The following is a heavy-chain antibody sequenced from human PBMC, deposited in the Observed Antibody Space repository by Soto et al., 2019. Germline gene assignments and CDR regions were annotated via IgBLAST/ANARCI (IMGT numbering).Heavy chain of an antibody. CDR1: GYSFTSYW. CDR3: ARDRRLRFLEWLSPAGGMDV. CDR2: IYPGDSDT. J-gene: IGHJ6*02. D-gene: IGHD3-3*01. Sequence: GESLKISCKGSGYSFTSYWIGWVRQMPGKGLEWMGIIYPGDSDTRYSPSFQGQVTISADKSISTAYLQWSSLKASDTAMYYCARDRRLRFLEWLSPAGGMDVWGQGTTVTVSS. V-gene: IGHV5-51*01.